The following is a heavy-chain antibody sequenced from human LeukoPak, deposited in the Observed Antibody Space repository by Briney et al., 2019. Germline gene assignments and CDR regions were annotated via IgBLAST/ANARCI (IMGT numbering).Heavy chain of an antibody. Sequence: QPGGSLRLSCAASGFTFSSYWMHWVRQAPGKGLVWVSRINSDGSSTSYADSVKGRFTISRDNAKNTLYLQMNSLRAEDTGVYYCARVGGRGSPVSYWGQGTLVTVSS. CDR2: INSDGSST. CDR1: GFTFSSYW. V-gene: IGHV3-74*01. D-gene: IGHD3-16*01. CDR3: ARVGGRGSPVSY. J-gene: IGHJ4*02.